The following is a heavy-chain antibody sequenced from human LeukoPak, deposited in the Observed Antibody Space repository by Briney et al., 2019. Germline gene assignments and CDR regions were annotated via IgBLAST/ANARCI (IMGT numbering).Heavy chain of an antibody. D-gene: IGHD3-22*01. Sequence: GGSLRLSCAASGFTFSGFAMHWVRQASGKGLEWVGRIRSKANSYATEYAASVKGRFTISRDESKNTAYLQMSSLKTEDTAIYYCNYYDSGAGPRWGQGTLVTVFS. CDR2: IRSKANSYAT. CDR3: NYYDSGAGPR. CDR1: GFTFSGFA. J-gene: IGHJ4*02. V-gene: IGHV3-73*01.